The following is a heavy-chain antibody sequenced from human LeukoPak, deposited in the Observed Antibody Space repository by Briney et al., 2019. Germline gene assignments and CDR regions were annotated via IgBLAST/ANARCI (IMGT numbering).Heavy chain of an antibody. CDR2: ISSSGSTI. V-gene: IGHV3-48*03. CDR1: GFTFSSYE. D-gene: IGHD6-13*01. Sequence: GGSLRLSCAASGFTFSSYEMNWVRQAPGKGLEWVSYISSSGSTIYYADSVKGRFTISRGNAKNSLYLQMNSLRAEDTAVYYCASMPIAAAGTGEGHWGQGTLVTVSS. J-gene: IGHJ4*02. CDR3: ASMPIAAAGTGEGH.